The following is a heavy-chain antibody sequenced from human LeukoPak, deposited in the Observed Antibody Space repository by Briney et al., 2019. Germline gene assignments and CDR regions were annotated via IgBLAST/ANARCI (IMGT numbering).Heavy chain of an antibody. V-gene: IGHV3-30*04. CDR1: GFTFSSYA. CDR3: ARVRPLRGY. Sequence: QPGRSLGLSCAASGFTFSSYAMHWVRQAPGKGLEWVAVISYDGSNKYYADSVKGRFTISRDNSKNTLYLQMNSLRAEDTAVYYCARVRPLRGYWGQGTLVTVSS. J-gene: IGHJ4*02. CDR2: ISYDGSNK.